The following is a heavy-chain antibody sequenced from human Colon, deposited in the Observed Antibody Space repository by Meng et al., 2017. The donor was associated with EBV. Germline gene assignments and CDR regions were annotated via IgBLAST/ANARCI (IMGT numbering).Heavy chain of an antibody. D-gene: IGHD5-18*01. Sequence: QVPLQESAPGLVMPSETLSLTCAVSGGSISSVYWWTWVRKSPGKGLEWIGEIYHSGSTNYNPSLKSRVTISVDKSKNQFSLKLTSVTAADTAVYYCARGGYYSFDYWGQRTLVTVSS. CDR3: ARGGYYSFDY. CDR2: IYHSGST. J-gene: IGHJ4*02. CDR1: GGSISSVYW. V-gene: IGHV4-4*02.